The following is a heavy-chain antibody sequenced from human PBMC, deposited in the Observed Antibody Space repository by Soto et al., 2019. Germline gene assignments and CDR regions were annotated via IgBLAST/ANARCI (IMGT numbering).Heavy chain of an antibody. V-gene: IGHV1-69*13. Sequence: ASVKVSCKASGGTFSSYAISWVRQAPGQGLEWMGGIIPIFGTANYAQKFQGRVTITADESTSTAYMELSSLRSEDTAVYYCARGGYYGSGSLSPYYYYGMDVWGQGTTVTVSS. J-gene: IGHJ6*02. D-gene: IGHD3-10*01. CDR2: IIPIFGTA. CDR1: GGTFSSYA. CDR3: ARGGYYGSGSLSPYYYYGMDV.